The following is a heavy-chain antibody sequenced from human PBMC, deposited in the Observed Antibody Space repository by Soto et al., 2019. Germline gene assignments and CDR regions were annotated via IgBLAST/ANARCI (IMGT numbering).Heavy chain of an antibody. Sequence: PGGSLRLSCVASGFTFDDYAMHWVRQAPGKGLEWVSGVSWNSGKIDYADSVKGRFTISRDNAKNSPYLEMNSLTAEDTAFYYCVKDVISGWFRYFHYWGQGTLVTVSS. V-gene: IGHV3-9*01. J-gene: IGHJ1*01. D-gene: IGHD6-19*01. CDR1: GFTFDDYA. CDR3: VKDVISGWFRYFHY. CDR2: VSWNSGKI.